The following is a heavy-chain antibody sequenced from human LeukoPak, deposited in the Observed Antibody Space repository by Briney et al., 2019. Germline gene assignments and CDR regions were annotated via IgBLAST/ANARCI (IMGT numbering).Heavy chain of an antibody. V-gene: IGHV3-23*01. J-gene: IGHJ4*02. CDR2: ISGSGGST. Sequence: GGSLRLSCAASGFTFSSYAMSWVRQAPGKGLEWVSAISGSGGSTYYADSVKGRFTISRDNSQNTLYLQMNSLRGEDTAVYYCAKGGSGSYYTDYWGQGTLVTVSS. CDR1: GFTFSSYA. CDR3: AKGGSGSYYTDY. D-gene: IGHD3-10*01.